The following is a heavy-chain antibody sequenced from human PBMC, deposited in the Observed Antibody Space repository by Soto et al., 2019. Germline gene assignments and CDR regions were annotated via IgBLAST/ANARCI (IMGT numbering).Heavy chain of an antibody. CDR3: ARDRSSGDYYDSSGYNSVYYYGMDV. D-gene: IGHD3-22*01. CDR2: INHSGMT. V-gene: IGHV4-34*01. CDR1: GGSFSVYS. Sequence: SETLSLTCAVYGGSFSVYSWSWIRQPPGKGLEWIGDINHSGMTHYNPSLESRVSMSVDSSKNQFSLKLNSVTAADTAVYYCARDRSSGDYYDSSGYNSVYYYGMDVWGQGTTVTVS. J-gene: IGHJ6*02.